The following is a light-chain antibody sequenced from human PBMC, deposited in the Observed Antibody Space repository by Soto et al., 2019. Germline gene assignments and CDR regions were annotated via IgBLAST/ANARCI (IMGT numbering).Light chain of an antibody. CDR1: QTVYNGY. Sequence: ENVLTQSPGTLSLSPGERATLSCRASQTVYNGYLAWYQQKPGQAPRLLIYGASSRATGIPDRFSGSESGTDFTLTISSLEPEDFAVYYCQQRSNWPLTFGAGTKVEIK. CDR2: GAS. CDR3: QQRSNWPLT. V-gene: IGKV3D-20*02. J-gene: IGKJ4*01.